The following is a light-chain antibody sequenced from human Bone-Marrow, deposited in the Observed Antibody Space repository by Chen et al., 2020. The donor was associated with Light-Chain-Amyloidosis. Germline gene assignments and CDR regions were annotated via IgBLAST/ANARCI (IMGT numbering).Light chain of an antibody. J-gene: IGLJ3*02. V-gene: IGLV1-44*01. CDR1: SSNIGNNY. CDR2: DNN. Sequence: QSVLPQPPSALGSPGQSVTISCTGSSSNIGNNYVSWYQQIPGTAPKLLIYDNNKRPSGIPDRFSGSKSGTSASLAISGLQSEDEADYYCAAWDDSLNGWVFGGGTKLTVL. CDR3: AAWDDSLNGWV.